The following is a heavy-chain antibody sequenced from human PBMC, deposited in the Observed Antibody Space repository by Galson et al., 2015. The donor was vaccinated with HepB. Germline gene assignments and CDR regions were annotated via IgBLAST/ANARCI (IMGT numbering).Heavy chain of an antibody. Sequence: SLRLSCAGSGFTFSSYGMNWVRQAPGKGLEWVSYISSRSSPIHYADSVKGRFTISRDNAKNSLYLQMNSLRDGDTAVYYCSRGDSTGWDFDYWGQGTLVTVSA. CDR2: ISSRSSPI. V-gene: IGHV3-48*02. CDR3: SRGDSTGWDFDY. J-gene: IGHJ4*02. CDR1: GFTFSSYG. D-gene: IGHD6-19*01.